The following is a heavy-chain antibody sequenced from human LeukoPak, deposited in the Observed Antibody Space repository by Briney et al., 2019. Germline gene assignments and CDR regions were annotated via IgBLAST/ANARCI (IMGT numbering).Heavy chain of an antibody. D-gene: IGHD3-22*01. J-gene: IGHJ4*02. CDR3: ARDFLETDYYDSSGYYYFVY. CDR1: GFTFSRYW. Sequence: GGSLRLSCAASGFTFSRYWLSWVRQAPRKGLEWVANIKQDGSEKYYVDSVKGRFTISRDNAKNSLYLQMNSLRAEDTAVYYCARDFLETDYYDSSGYYYFVYWGQGTLVTVSS. CDR2: IKQDGSEK. V-gene: IGHV3-7*03.